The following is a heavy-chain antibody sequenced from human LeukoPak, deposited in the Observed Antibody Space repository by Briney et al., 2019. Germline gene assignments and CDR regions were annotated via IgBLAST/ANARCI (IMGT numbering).Heavy chain of an antibody. J-gene: IGHJ4*02. V-gene: IGHV4-34*01. CDR2: INHSGST. CDR3: ARGYGSGSRGYYFDY. D-gene: IGHD3-10*01. CDR1: GGSFSGYY. Sequence: SETLSLTCAVYGGSFSGYYWSWIRQPPGKGLEWIGEINHSGSTNYNPSLKSRVTISVDTSKNQFSLKLSSVTAVDTAVYYCARGYGSGSRGYYFDYWGQGTLVTVSS.